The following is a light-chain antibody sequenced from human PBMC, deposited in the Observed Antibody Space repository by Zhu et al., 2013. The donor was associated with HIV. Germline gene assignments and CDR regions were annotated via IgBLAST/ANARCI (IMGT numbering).Light chain of an antibody. Sequence: EVIMTQSPATLSVSPGEGVTLSCRANESISFDLAWYQQKPGQAPRLLIHGASVRAAGIPARFSGSGSGTEFTLTISGLQSEDFAFYYCQQYSTWPVFGRGTRLEIK. CDR3: QQYSTWPV. V-gene: IGKV3-15*01. CDR2: GAS. CDR1: ESISFD. J-gene: IGKJ5*01.